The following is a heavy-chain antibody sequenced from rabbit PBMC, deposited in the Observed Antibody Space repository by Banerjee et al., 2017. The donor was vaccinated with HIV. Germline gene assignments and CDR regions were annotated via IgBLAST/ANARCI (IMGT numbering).Heavy chain of an antibody. CDR3: ARSLIAGSAYDSYCNL. Sequence: QEQLEESGGDLVKPEGSLTLTCKASGFSFSNKYVMCWVRQAPGKGLEWIACINTNSGNAVYSSWAKGRFTISKTSPPTVTLQMTSLTAADTATYFCARSLIAGSAYDSYCNLWGQGTLVTVS. D-gene: IGHD4-2*01. V-gene: IGHV1S45*01. CDR2: INTNSGNA. J-gene: IGHJ4*01. CDR1: GFSFSNKYV.